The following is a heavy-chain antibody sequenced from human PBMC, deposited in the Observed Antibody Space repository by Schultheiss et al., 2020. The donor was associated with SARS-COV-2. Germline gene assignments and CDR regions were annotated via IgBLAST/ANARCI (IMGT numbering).Heavy chain of an antibody. D-gene: IGHD1-26*01. V-gene: IGHV3-74*01. CDR1: GFTFSSYV. CDR2: INSDGSST. Sequence: GGSLRLSCAASGFTFSSYVMSWVRQAPGKGLVWVSRINSDGSSTSYADSVKGRFTISRDNAKNSLYLQMHSLRAEDTAVYYCARDPRWELMGGWFDPWGQGTLVTVSS. CDR3: ARDPRWELMGGWFDP. J-gene: IGHJ5*02.